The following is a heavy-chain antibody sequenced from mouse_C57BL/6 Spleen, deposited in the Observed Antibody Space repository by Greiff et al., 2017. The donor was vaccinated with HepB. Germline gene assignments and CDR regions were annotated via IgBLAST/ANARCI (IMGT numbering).Heavy chain of an antibody. J-gene: IGHJ4*01. CDR1: GFTFSSYA. Sequence: EVQRVESGEGLVKPGGSLKLSCAASGFTFSSYAMSWVRQTPEKRLEWVAYISSGGDYIYYADTVKGRFTISRDNARNTLYLQMSSLKSEDTAMYYCTRDLGRGYAMDYWGQGTSVTVSS. D-gene: IGHD4-1*01. CDR3: TRDLGRGYAMDY. CDR2: ISSGGDYI. V-gene: IGHV5-9-1*02.